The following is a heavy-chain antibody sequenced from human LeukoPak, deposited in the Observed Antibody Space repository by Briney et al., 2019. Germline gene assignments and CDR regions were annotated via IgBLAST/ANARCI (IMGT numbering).Heavy chain of an antibody. D-gene: IGHD3-10*01. CDR3: ARGGYYGSGNDFRFDP. J-gene: IGHJ5*02. CDR2: IDYSGST. CDR1: GYSISSDYF. V-gene: IGHV4-38-2*02. Sequence: PSETLSLTCIVSGYSISSDYFWGWIRQPPGMGLEWIGSIDYSGSTYYNPSLKSRVTISVDTSKSQFSLKLSSVTAADTAIYYCARGGYYGSGNDFRFDPWGQGTLVTVSS.